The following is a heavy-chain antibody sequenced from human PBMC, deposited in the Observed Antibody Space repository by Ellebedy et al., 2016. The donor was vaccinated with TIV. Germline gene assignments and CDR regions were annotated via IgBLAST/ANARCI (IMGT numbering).Heavy chain of an antibody. D-gene: IGHD4-17*01. J-gene: IGHJ4*02. CDR2: IYYSGST. CDR3: ARGTTVTTLYY. CDR1: GGSISSSSYY. Sequence: MPSETLSLTCTVSGGSISSSSYYWGWIRQPPGKGLEWIGSIYYSGSTYYNPSLKSRVTISVDTSKNQFSLKLSSVTAADTAVYYCARGTTVTTLYYWGQGTLVTVSS. V-gene: IGHV4-39*07.